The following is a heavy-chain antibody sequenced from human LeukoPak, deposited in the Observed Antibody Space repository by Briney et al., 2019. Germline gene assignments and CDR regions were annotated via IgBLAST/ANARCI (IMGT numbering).Heavy chain of an antibody. CDR2: INQDGLKK. J-gene: IGHJ4*02. CDR3: AKWMGRDC. D-gene: IGHD6-19*01. CDR1: GFSFRIHW. V-gene: IGHV3-7*02. Sequence: GGSLRLSCAASGFSFRIHWMSWVRQAPGEGLEWVANINQDGLKKFYVDSVEGRFTISRDDAKTSLFLQMNSLRVEDTAVYYCAKWMGRDCWGQGTLVTVPS.